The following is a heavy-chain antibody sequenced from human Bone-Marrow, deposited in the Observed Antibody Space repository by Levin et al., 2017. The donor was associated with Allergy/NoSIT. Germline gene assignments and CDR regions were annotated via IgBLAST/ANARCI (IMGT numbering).Heavy chain of an antibody. J-gene: IGHJ4*02. V-gene: IGHV3-66*02. CDR1: GFTVSNNY. CDR2: IYSGGST. CDR3: AGGPQRGY. Sequence: GGSLRLSCAVSGFTVSNNYMSWVCQAPGKGLEWVSLIYSGGSTNYADSVKGRFTISRDKSKNTLSLQMNSLRTEDTAVYYCAGGPQRGYWGQGTLVTVSS. D-gene: IGHD3-16*01.